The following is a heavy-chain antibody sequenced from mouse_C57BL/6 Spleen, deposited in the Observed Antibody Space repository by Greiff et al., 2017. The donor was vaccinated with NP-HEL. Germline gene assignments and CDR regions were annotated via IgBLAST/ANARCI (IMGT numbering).Heavy chain of an antibody. Sequence: QVQLKQSGAELARPGASVKMSCKASGYTFTSYTMHWVKQRPGQGLEWIGYNNPSSGYTKYNQKFKDKATLTADKSSSTAYMQLSSLTSEDSAVYYCARYTTVGATVDYWGQGTTLTVSS. CDR3: ARYTTVGATVDY. J-gene: IGHJ2*01. V-gene: IGHV1-4*01. CDR2: NNPSSGYT. D-gene: IGHD1-1*01. CDR1: GYTFTSYT.